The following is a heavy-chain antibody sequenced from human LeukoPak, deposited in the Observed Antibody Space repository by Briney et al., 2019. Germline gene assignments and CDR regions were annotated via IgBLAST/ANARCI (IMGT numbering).Heavy chain of an antibody. D-gene: IGHD2-2*01. CDR3: AKDHCSSTNCIGAFDI. CDR2: IRYDGSKK. CDR1: GFTFSSYG. J-gene: IGHJ3*02. V-gene: IGHV3-30*02. Sequence: PGGSLRLSCAASGFTFSSYGMHWVRQAPGKGLEWVAFIRYDGSKKYYADSVKGRFTISRDNSKNTLYLQMNSLRAEDTAVYYCAKDHCSSTNCIGAFDIWGQGTMVTVSS.